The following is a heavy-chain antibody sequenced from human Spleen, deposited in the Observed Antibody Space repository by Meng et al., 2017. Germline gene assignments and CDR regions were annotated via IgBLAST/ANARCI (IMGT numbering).Heavy chain of an antibody. CDR3: ARLVYTSGWDDGFDI. Sequence: GESLKISCAASGFTFSSYSMNWVRQAPGKGLEWVSYISSSGSIKYYADSVKGRFTISRDNAKNSLFVEMNSLRAEDTAVYYCARLVYTSGWDDGFDIWGQGTMVTVSS. D-gene: IGHD6-19*01. CDR2: ISSSGSIK. V-gene: IGHV3-48*04. CDR1: GFTFSSYS. J-gene: IGHJ3*02.